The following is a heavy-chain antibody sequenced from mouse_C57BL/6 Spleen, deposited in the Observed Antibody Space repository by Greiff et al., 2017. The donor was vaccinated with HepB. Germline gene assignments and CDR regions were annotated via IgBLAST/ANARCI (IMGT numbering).Heavy chain of an antibody. J-gene: IGHJ4*01. CDR1: GYTFTDYE. CDR2: IDPETGGT. D-gene: IGHD2-3*01. CDR3: TRYDGYYIYAMDY. Sequence: QVHVKQSGAELVRPGASVTLSCKASGYTFTDYEMHWVKQTPVHGLEWIGAIDPETGGTAYNQKFKGKAILTADKSSSTAYMELRSLTSEDSAVYYCTRYDGYYIYAMDYWGQGTSVTVSS. V-gene: IGHV1-15*01.